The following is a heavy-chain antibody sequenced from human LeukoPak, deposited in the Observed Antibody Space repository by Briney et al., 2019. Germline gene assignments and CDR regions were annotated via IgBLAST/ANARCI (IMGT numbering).Heavy chain of an antibody. CDR3: AKRIQSAMATGY. J-gene: IGHJ4*02. D-gene: IGHD5-18*01. CDR1: GFTFSSYA. CDR2: ISYDGSNK. V-gene: IGHV3-30*04. Sequence: PGGSLTLFCAASGFTFSSYAMHWVRQAPGKGLEWVAVISYDGSNKYYADSVKGRFTISRDNSKNTLYLQMNSLRAEDTAVYYCAKRIQSAMATGYWGQGTLVTVSS.